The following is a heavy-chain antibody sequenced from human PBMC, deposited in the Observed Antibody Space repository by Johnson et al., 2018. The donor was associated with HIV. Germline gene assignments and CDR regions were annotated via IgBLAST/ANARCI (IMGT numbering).Heavy chain of an antibody. D-gene: IGHD2-2*02. J-gene: IGHJ3*02. V-gene: IGHV3-30*02. CDR2: IRYDGSNK. CDR1: GFTFSSYG. CDR3: ARPNFLYENDAFDI. Sequence: QVQLVESGGGLIQPGGSLRLSCAASGFTFSSYGMHWVRQAPGKGLEWVAFIRYDGSNKYYADSVKGRFTISRDNSKNTLYLQMNSLRAEDTAVYYCARPNFLYENDAFDIWGQGTMVTVSS.